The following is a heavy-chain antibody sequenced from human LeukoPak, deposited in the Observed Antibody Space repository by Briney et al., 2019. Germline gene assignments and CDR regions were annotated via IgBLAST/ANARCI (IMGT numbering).Heavy chain of an antibody. Sequence: PGGSLRLSCAASGFTFSSYAMSWVRQAPGKGLEWVSAISGSGGSTYYADSVKGRFTISRDNSKNALYLQMNSLRAEDTAVYYCAKDRRGAVAGMLIDYWGQGTLVTVSS. D-gene: IGHD6-19*01. CDR2: ISGSGGST. J-gene: IGHJ4*02. CDR1: GFTFSSYA. V-gene: IGHV3-23*01. CDR3: AKDRRGAVAGMLIDY.